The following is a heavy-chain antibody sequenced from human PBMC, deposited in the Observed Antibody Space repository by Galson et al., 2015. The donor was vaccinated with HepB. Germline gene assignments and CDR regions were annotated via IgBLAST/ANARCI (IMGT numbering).Heavy chain of an antibody. CDR2: IIPIFGIA. CDR3: ASDDYGDGFDY. V-gene: IGHV1-69*01. J-gene: IGHJ4*02. CDR1: GGTFSSYA. D-gene: IGHD4-17*01. Sequence: CKASGGTFSSYAISWVRQAPGQGLEWMGGIIPIFGIANYAQKFQGRVTITADESTSTAYMELSSLRSEDTAVYYCASDDYGDGFDYWGQGTLVTVSS.